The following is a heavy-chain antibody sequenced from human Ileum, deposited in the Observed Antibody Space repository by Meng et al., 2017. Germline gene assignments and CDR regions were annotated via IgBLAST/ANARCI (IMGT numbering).Heavy chain of an antibody. J-gene: IGHJ4*02. CDR3: AARHSGYDWADY. CDR2: IKSKADGGTT. V-gene: IGHV3-15*01. Sequence: EVQLVESGGGLVKPGGSLRLSCEASGLTFSNAWMTWARQAPGKGLEWVGRIKSKADGGTTDYAAPVKGRFTISRDDSKNTVHLQMNSLKTEDTAVYYCAARHSGYDWADYWGRGTLVTVSS. CDR1: GLTFSNAW. D-gene: IGHD5-12*01.